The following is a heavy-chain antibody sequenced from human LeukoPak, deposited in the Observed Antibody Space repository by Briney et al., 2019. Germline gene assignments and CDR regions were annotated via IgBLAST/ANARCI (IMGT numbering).Heavy chain of an antibody. D-gene: IGHD3-22*01. J-gene: IGHJ4*02. CDR3: AKEGAYYDSSGFPFYDY. CDR1: GFTFSSYA. Sequence: PGGSLRLSCAASGFTFSSYAMSWVRQAPGKGLEWVAVISYDGSNKYYADSVKGRFTISRDNSKNTLYLQMNSLRAEDTAVYYCAKEGAYYDSSGFPFYDYWGQGTLVTVSS. V-gene: IGHV3-30*18. CDR2: ISYDGSNK.